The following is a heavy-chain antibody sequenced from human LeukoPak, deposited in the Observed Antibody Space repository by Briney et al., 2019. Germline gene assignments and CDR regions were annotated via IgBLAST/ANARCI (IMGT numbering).Heavy chain of an antibody. Sequence: SETLSLTCTVSGGPISRSSYYWGWIRQPPGKGLEWIGSIYYTGSTYDNPSLKSRVTISVDTSKNQFSLRLSSVTAADTAVYYCARDPSGYFNYWGQGTLATVSS. D-gene: IGHD3-22*01. CDR2: IYYTGST. J-gene: IGHJ4*02. CDR3: ARDPSGYFNY. CDR1: GGPISRSSYY. V-gene: IGHV4-39*07.